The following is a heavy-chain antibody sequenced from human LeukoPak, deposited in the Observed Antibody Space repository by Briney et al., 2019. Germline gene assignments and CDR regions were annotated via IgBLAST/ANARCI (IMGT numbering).Heavy chain of an antibody. D-gene: IGHD4-17*01. J-gene: IGHJ4*02. V-gene: IGHV1-2*02. Sequence: ASVKVSCKASGYTFTGYYMHWVRQAPGQGLEWMGWINPNSGGTNYAQKFQGRVTMTTDTSTSTAYMELRSLRSDDTAVYYCARDRWVTTVNFDYWGQGTLVTVSS. CDR3: ARDRWVTTVNFDY. CDR2: INPNSGGT. CDR1: GYTFTGYY.